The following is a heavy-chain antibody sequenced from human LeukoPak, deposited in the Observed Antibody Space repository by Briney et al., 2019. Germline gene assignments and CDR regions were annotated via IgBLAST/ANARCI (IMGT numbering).Heavy chain of an antibody. CDR1: GGSISSYY. J-gene: IGHJ2*01. V-gene: IGHV4-59*08. D-gene: IGHD6-25*01. CDR3: ARQGGGFWYFDL. CDR2: IYYSGST. Sequence: SEALSLTCTVSGGSISSYYWSWIRQPPGKGLEWIGYIYYSGSTNYNPSLKSRVTISVDTSKNQFSLKLSSVTAADTAVYYCARQGGGFWYFDLWGRGTLVTVSS.